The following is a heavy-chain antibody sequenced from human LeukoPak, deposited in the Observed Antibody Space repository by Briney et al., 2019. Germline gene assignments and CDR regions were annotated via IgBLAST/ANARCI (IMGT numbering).Heavy chain of an antibody. CDR1: GGSISTYY. CDR3: ARGTIQMGMGERYFDN. Sequence: SETLSLTCTVSGGSISTYYWSWIRQPPGKGLEWIGYIYYSGSTNYNPSLKSRITISVDTSRNQFSLSLSSVTAADTAVYYCARGTIQMGMGERYFDNWGQGTLVTVSP. V-gene: IGHV4-59*01. J-gene: IGHJ4*02. CDR2: IYYSGST. D-gene: IGHD3-16*01.